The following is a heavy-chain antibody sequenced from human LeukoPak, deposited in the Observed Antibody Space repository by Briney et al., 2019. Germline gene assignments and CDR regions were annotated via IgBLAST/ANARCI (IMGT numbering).Heavy chain of an antibody. CDR3: AKDQRWEQQLCY. J-gene: IGHJ4*02. CDR1: GFTFSSYA. CDR2: ISGSGGST. D-gene: IGHD6-13*01. V-gene: IGHV3-23*01. Sequence: GGSLRLSCAASGFTFSSYAMSWVRQAPGKGLEWVSAISGSGGSTYYADSAKGRFTISRDNSKNTLYLQMNSLRAEDTAVYYCAKDQRWEQQLCYWGQGTLVTVSS.